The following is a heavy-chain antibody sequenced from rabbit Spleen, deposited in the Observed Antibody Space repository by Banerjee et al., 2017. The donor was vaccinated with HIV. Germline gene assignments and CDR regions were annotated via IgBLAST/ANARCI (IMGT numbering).Heavy chain of an antibody. Sequence: QEQLEESGGGLVKPGASLTLTCTASGFDFSSYYYMCWVRQAPGKGPEWIACIDSRSGGSTYYASWAKGRFTISKTSSTAVTLQMTSLTAADTATYFCARDLAGAIGWNFNLWGPGTLVTVS. V-gene: IGHV1S45*01. CDR2: IDSRSGGST. J-gene: IGHJ4*01. CDR3: ARDLAGAIGWNFNL. D-gene: IGHD4-1*01. CDR1: GFDFSSYYY.